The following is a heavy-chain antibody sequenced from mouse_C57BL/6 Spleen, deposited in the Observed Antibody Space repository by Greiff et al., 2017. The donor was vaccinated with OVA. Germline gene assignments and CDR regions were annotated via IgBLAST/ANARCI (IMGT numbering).Heavy chain of an antibody. D-gene: IGHD4-1*01. V-gene: IGHV1-82*01. CDR1: GYAFSSSW. CDR3: ARETGTGAMDY. Sequence: VQLQQSGPELVKPGASVKISCKASGYAFSSSWMNWVKQRPGKGLEWIGRIYPGDGDTNYNGKFKGKATLTAAKSSSTAYMQLSSLTSEDSAVYFCARETGTGAMDYWGQGTSVTVSS. CDR2: IYPGDGDT. J-gene: IGHJ4*01.